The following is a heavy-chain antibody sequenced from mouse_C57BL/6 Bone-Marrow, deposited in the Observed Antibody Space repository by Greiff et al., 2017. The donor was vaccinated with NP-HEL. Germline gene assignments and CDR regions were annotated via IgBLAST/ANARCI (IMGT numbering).Heavy chain of an antibody. Sequence: EVQLVESEGGLVQPGRSMKLSCTASGFTFSDYYMAWVRQVPEKGLEWVANINYDGSSTYYLDSLKSRFIISRDNAKNILYLQMSSLKSEDTATYYCAREGYYAMDYWGQGTSVTVSS. CDR3: AREGYYAMDY. CDR1: GFTFSDYY. V-gene: IGHV5-16*01. J-gene: IGHJ4*01. CDR2: INYDGSST.